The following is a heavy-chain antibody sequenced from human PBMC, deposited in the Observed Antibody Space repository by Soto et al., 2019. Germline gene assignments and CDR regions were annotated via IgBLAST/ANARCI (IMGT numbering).Heavy chain of an antibody. J-gene: IGHJ6*03. V-gene: IGHV1-18*01. D-gene: IGHD4-4*01. CDR3: ARDPYSRGYYYYMDV. CDR1: GYPFNIYG. Sequence: QLVQSGAEVKKPGASVKVSCKASGYPFNIYGITWVRQAPGQGLEWMGWTSGHNGNTKVAQKFQGRVTMTTDPPTTTAYMELRSLRSDDTAVYYCARDPYSRGYYYYMDVWGKGTTVTVS. CDR2: TSGHNGNT.